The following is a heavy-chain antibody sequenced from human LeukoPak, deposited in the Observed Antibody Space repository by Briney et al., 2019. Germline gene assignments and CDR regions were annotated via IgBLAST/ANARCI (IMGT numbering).Heavy chain of an antibody. CDR3: ARDRYCSSGGCPLDN. J-gene: IGHJ4*02. CDR2: IKQDGSEK. V-gene: IGHV3-7*01. D-gene: IGHD2-15*01. Sequence: PGGSLRLSCVASGFTFSSYWMSWVRQAPGKGLEWVANIKQDGSEKYYVDSVKGRFTISRDNAKNSLYLQMNSLRAEDTAVYYCARDRYCSSGGCPLDNWGQGTLVTVSS. CDR1: GFTFSSYW.